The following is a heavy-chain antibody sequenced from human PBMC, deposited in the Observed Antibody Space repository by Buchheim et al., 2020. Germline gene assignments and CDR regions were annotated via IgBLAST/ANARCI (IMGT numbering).Heavy chain of an antibody. CDR3: ASKNGRYQLLTDYYYYYMDV. CDR1: GASISSDNW. CDR2: IYHSGST. D-gene: IGHD2-2*01. Sequence: QVQLQESGPGLVKPSGTLSLTCAVSGASISSDNWWSWVRQPPGKGLEWIGEIYHSGSTNYNPSLKSRVTISVDKSKNQFSLKLSSVTAADTAVYYCASKNGRYQLLTDYYYYYMDVWGKGTT. J-gene: IGHJ6*03. V-gene: IGHV4-4*02.